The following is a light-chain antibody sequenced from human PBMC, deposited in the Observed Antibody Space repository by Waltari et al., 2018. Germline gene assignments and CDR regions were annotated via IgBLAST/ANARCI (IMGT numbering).Light chain of an antibody. Sequence: QSVLTQPASVSGSPGQSIIISCTETSSGVGTYNLVSWYQQHPGKAPKVIIYEGNKRPSEVSNRFSGSKSGNTASLTISGLQAEDEADYYCSSYTGTTTPRVFGGGTKSTVL. CDR1: SSGVGTYNL. CDR2: EGN. V-gene: IGLV2-23*01. J-gene: IGLJ3*02. CDR3: SSYTGTTTPRV.